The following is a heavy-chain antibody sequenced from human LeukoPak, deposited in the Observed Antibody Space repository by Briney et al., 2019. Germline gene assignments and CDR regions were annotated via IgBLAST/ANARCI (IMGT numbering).Heavy chain of an antibody. V-gene: IGHV3-72*01. D-gene: IGHD3-22*01. CDR1: GVTLSDHH. CDR2: TRDKARGYTT. CDR3: ARDGAEGDNSAFDM. J-gene: IGHJ3*02. Sequence: GGSLRLSCAASGVTLSDHHMDWARQAPGKGLEWVGRTRDKARGYTTEYAASVKGRFTISRDDSKTLVYLQMNSLRTEDTAVYFCARDGAEGDNSAFDMWGQGTVVTVSS.